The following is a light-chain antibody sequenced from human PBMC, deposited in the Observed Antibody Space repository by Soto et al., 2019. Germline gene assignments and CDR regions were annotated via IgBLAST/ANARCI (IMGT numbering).Light chain of an antibody. CDR1: QSVTNNY. CDR2: GAS. CDR3: QQYYSTPLT. Sequence: EILLTQSPGTLSLSPGERTTLSGRSSQSVTNNYLAWFQQKPGQAPRLLMYGASSRATGIPDRFSGSGSGTDFTLTISSLQAEDVAVYYCQQYYSTPLTFGGGTKVDIK. V-gene: IGKV3-20*01. J-gene: IGKJ4*01.